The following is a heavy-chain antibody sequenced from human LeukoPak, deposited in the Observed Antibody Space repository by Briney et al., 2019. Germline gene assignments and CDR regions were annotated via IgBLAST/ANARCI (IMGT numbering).Heavy chain of an antibody. V-gene: IGHV4-39*02. CDR2: IYSSGTS. Sequence: PSETLSLTCTVSGGSISSSPYSWGWIRQPPGNGLEWIGGIYSSGTSYSNPSLKSRVTISVDTSKNHFSLKLSSVTAADTAVYYCSTNSHLFTLGGVYWGQGTLVTVSS. CDR1: GGSISSSPYS. CDR3: STNSHLFTLGGVY. J-gene: IGHJ4*02. D-gene: IGHD3-10*01.